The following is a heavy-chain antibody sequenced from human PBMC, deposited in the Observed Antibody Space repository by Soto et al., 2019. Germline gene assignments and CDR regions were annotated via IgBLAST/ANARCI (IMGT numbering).Heavy chain of an antibody. CDR2: ISSSSSFI. Sequence: GGSLILSCATSEFTFRHHSMNWVLQAPGKGLEWVSYISSSSSFILYADSVKGRFTISRDNAKNSLYLQMNSMRVDDTAVYYCARPTMVTASYFDFWGQGIMVPVSS. V-gene: IGHV3-21*01. J-gene: IGHJ4*02. CDR1: EFTFRHHS. CDR3: ARPTMVTASYFDF. D-gene: IGHD4-17*01.